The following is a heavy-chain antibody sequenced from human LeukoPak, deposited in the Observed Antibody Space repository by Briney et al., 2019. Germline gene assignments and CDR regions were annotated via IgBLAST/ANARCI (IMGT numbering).Heavy chain of an antibody. Sequence: GSLRLSCAASGFTFSSYGMHWVRQAPGKGLEGVAVIWYDGSNKYYAESVKGRFTISRDNSKNTMYLQMESLRAEDTAVYYCARDRLGVTHFDYWGQGTLVTVSS. D-gene: IGHD2-21*02. CDR3: ARDRLGVTHFDY. V-gene: IGHV3-33*01. J-gene: IGHJ4*02. CDR1: GFTFSSYG. CDR2: IWYDGSNK.